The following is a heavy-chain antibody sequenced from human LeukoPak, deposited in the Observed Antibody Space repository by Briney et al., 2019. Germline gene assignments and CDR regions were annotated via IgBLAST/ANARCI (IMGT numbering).Heavy chain of an antibody. J-gene: IGHJ4*02. CDR1: GASISGYY. V-gene: IGHV4-59*01. Sequence: TETLSLTCTVSGASISGYYWSWIRQPPGKGLEWIGYKYDSGNTNYNPSPKSRVTISVDTSKNQFSLKLSCVTAADTAVYYCARGVGYYDSSGYYRFYFDYWGQGTLVT. CDR3: ARGVGYYDSSGYYRFYFDY. D-gene: IGHD3-22*01. CDR2: KYDSGNT.